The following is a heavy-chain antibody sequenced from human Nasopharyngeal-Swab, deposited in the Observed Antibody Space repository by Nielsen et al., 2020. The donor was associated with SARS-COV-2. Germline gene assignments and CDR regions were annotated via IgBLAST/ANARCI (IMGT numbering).Heavy chain of an antibody. CDR2: INWNGGST. CDR1: GFTFDDYG. D-gene: IGHD2-21*02. CDR3: AREEAYDGGNDYSYYYYGMDV. V-gene: IGHV3-20*04. J-gene: IGHJ6*02. Sequence: GGFLRLSCAASGFTFDDYGMSWVRQAPGKGLEWVSGINWNGGSTGYADSVKGRFTISRDNAKNSLYLQMNSLRAEDTALYYCAREEAYDGGNDYSYYYYGMDVWGQGTTVTVSS.